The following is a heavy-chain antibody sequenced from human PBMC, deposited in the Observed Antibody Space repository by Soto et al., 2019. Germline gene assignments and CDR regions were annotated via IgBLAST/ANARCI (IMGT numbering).Heavy chain of an antibody. Sequence: EVKLLESGGGLVQPGGSLRLSCGVSGFTVTSNGVSWVRQAPGKGLEWVSAISPNGQGIWYADSVKGRFTISRDISRNTVFLHMNRLRAEDSGIYYCAKGRYFDASGGCANFWGRGTLVTVSS. CDR3: AKGRYFDASGGCANF. J-gene: IGHJ2*01. V-gene: IGHV3-23*01. CDR2: ISPNGQGI. D-gene: IGHD3-9*01. CDR1: GFTVTSNG.